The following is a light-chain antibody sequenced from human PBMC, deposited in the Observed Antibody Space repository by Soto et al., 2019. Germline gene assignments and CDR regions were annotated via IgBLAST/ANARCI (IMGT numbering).Light chain of an antibody. CDR2: DAS. CDR3: QQRSNLIT. CDR1: ESVVSSY. V-gene: IGKV3-11*01. J-gene: IGKJ5*01. Sequence: SPGTVSVKKGERVTLSWMATESVVSSYLAWYHLQPGQAPRLLIYDASNRATGIPARLSGGGSGTDFTLTSSSKEPEDSAVYYCQQRSNLITFGQGTRLEIK.